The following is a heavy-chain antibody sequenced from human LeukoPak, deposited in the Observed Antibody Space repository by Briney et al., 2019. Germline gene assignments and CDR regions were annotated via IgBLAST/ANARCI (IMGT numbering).Heavy chain of an antibody. V-gene: IGHV4-59*12. D-gene: IGHD1-26*01. CDR2: ISDSGTT. J-gene: IGHJ4*02. CDR1: GGSIDSSY. Sequence: SETLSLTCTVSGGSIDSSYWTWIRQAPGKGLEWIGYISDSGTTHSSNPSLKSRVTISVDKSKNQFSLKLNSVTAADTAVYYCARNVAYYIDYWGQGTLVTVST. CDR3: ARNVAYYIDY.